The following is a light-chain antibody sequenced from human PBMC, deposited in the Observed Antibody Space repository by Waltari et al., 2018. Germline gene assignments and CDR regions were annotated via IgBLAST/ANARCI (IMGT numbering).Light chain of an antibody. CDR2: AAS. CDR1: QRIGSW. J-gene: IGKJ4*01. Sequence: DIQMTQSPSSVSASVGDRVSIACRASQRIGSWLAWYQQKPGKAPRLLIYAASSLQRGVPSTFSGSGSGADFTLTITSLQPEDVATYYCQQANDFPPTFGGGTKVEIK. V-gene: IGKV1-12*01. CDR3: QQANDFPPT.